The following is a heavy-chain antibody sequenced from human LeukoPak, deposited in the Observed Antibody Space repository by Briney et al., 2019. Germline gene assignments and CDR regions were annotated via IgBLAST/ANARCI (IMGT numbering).Heavy chain of an antibody. CDR1: GFTFSDYY. CDR2: ISSSSSTI. Sequence: GGSLRLSCAASGFTFSDYYMSWIRQAPGKGLEWVSYISSSSSTIYYADSVKGRFTISRDNAKNSLYLQMNSLRAEDTAVYYCARNRALHHDDYWGQGTLVTVSS. V-gene: IGHV3-11*01. J-gene: IGHJ4*02. CDR3: ARNRALHHDDY. D-gene: IGHD1-14*01.